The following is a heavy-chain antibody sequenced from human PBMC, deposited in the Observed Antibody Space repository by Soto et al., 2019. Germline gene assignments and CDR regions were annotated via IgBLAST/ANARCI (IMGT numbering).Heavy chain of an antibody. CDR2: IYYSGST. CDR1: GGSISSSSYY. V-gene: IGHV4-39*01. Sequence: SETLSLTCTVSGGSISSSSYYWGWIRQPPGKGLEWIGSIYYSGSTYYNPSLKSRVTISVDTSKNQFSLKLSSVTAADTAVYYCARLSTVSRRAFDNWGQGTMVTVSS. D-gene: IGHD4-17*01. J-gene: IGHJ3*02. CDR3: ARLSTVSRRAFDN.